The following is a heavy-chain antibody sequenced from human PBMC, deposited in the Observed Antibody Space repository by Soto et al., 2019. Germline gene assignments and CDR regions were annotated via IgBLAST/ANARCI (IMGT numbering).Heavy chain of an antibody. J-gene: IGHJ6*03. Sequence: PSETLSLTCTVSGGSISTYYWSWIRQPPGKRLEWIAYVNYNGSTNYNPSLKSRVTISVDTSKNQFSLKLTSVTAADTAVYYCARHGHHGYDCSYFYFYMDVWGKGTTVTVSS. CDR1: GGSISTYY. D-gene: IGHD5-12*01. CDR2: VNYNGST. CDR3: ARHGHHGYDCSYFYFYMDV. V-gene: IGHV4-59*08.